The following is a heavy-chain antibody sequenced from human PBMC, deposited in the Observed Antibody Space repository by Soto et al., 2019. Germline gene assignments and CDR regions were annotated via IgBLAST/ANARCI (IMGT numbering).Heavy chain of an antibody. CDR3: AKALEQQWPPGSPLDY. D-gene: IGHD6-19*01. Sequence: GGSLRLSCAASGFTFSSYAMSWVRQAPGKGLEWVSAISGSGGSKYYADSVKGRFTISRDNSKNTLYLQMNSLRAEDTAVYYCAKALEQQWPPGSPLDYWGQGTLVTVSS. CDR2: ISGSGGSK. J-gene: IGHJ4*02. V-gene: IGHV3-23*01. CDR1: GFTFSSYA.